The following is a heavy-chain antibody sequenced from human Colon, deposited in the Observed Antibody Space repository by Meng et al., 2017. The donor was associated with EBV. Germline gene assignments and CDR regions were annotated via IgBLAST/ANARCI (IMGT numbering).Heavy chain of an antibody. V-gene: IGHV4-34*01. CDR1: GGSFRDYY. D-gene: IGHD3-10*01. Sequence: QVQLQKSGAALLKPSETLPRSCAVYGGSFRDYYWTWIRHPPGKGLEWIGEIDHRGNPKSNPSLRSRVTISLDTSKKQFSLKVSSVTAADSAVYYCARRGPSGNFSPWSQGALVTVSS. CDR3: ARRGPSGNFSP. J-gene: IGHJ5*02. CDR2: IDHRGNP.